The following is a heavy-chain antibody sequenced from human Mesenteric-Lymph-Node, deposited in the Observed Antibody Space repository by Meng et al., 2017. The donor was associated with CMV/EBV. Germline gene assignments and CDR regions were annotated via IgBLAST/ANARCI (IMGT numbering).Heavy chain of an antibody. D-gene: IGHD2-2*01. CDR3: AHRRQLLCFDY. Sequence: CTFSGFSLSTSGVGVGCIRQPQGKALEWLALIYWDDDKRYSPSLKSRLTITKDTSKNQVVLTMTNMDPVDTATYYCAHRRQLLCFDYWGQGTLVTVSS. V-gene: IGHV2-5*02. J-gene: IGHJ4*02. CDR1: GFSLSTSGVG. CDR2: IYWDDDK.